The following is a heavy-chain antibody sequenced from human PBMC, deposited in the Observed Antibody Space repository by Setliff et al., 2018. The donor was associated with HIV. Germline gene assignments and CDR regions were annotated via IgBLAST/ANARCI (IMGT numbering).Heavy chain of an antibody. CDR3: ARDRTPLITPGDTKGFDI. D-gene: IGHD3-10*01. CDR1: GGTVSNHA. J-gene: IGHJ3*02. V-gene: IGHV1-69*10. Sequence: SVKVSCKASGGTVSNHAISWVRQDPGQGLEWMGGIIPILGTPNYALKFKGRVTIIADKSTGTVNMELSNLRSDDTAVYLCARDRTPLITPGDTKGFDIWGQGTMVTVSS. CDR2: IIPILGTP.